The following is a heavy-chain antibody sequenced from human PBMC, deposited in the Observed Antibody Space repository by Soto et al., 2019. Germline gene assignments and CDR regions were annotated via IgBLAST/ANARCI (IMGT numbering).Heavy chain of an antibody. V-gene: IGHV3-30*03. D-gene: IGHD2-15*01. CDR2: ISYDGSNK. CDR1: GFTFSSDG. CDR3: ARDKGYCSDTSCPDFDY. Sequence: GGSLILSCAASGFTFSSDGMHWVRQAPGKGLEWVAVISYDGSNKYYADSVKGRFTISRDSSKNTLYLQMNSLRYEDTAVYYCARDKGYCSDTSCPDFDYWGQGTLVTVSS. J-gene: IGHJ4*02.